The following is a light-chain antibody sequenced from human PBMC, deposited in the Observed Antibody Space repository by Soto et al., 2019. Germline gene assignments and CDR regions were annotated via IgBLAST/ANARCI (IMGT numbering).Light chain of an antibody. CDR1: SSDVGSYNL. Sequence: QSALTQPASVSGSPGQSITISCTGTSSDVGSYNLVSWYQQHPGKAPKLMIYEGSKRPSGVSNRFSGSKSGNTASLTISGLQAEDEADYYCQSYGTNLSVLFGGGTKLTVL. CDR3: QSYGTNLSVL. V-gene: IGLV2-23*01. J-gene: IGLJ2*01. CDR2: EGS.